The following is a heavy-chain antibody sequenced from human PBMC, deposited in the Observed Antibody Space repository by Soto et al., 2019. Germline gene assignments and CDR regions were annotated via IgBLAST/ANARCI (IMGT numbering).Heavy chain of an antibody. J-gene: IGHJ3*02. CDR1: GGSVSRGHYY. Sequence: SETLSLTCIVSGGSVSRGHYYWSWIRQPPGKGLEWIGYISDSGSTNYNPSLKSRVTISVDTTKNQFSLNLRSVIAADTAVYYCARVRRGIAARRAFGIWGQGTMVTVSS. V-gene: IGHV4-61*01. D-gene: IGHD6-6*01. CDR3: ARVRRGIAARRAFGI. CDR2: ISDSGST.